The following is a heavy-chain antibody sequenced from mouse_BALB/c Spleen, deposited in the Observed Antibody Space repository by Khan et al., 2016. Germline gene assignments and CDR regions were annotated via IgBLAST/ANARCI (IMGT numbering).Heavy chain of an antibody. Sequence: EVQLQESGAELVRPGALVKLSCKASGFNIKDYYMHWVKLRPEQGLEWIGGIDPENGNTIYDSKFQGKASITADTSSNTAYLQLSRLTSEDTAVYFCTRGCYDYWPEGTTLKVSS. CDR3: TRGCYDY. D-gene: IGHD2-12*01. CDR2: IDPENGNT. CDR1: GFNIKDYY. J-gene: IGHJ2*01. V-gene: IGHV14-1*02.